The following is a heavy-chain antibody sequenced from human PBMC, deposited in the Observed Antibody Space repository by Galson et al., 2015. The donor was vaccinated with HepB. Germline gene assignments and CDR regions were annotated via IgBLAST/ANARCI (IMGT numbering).Heavy chain of an antibody. D-gene: IGHD3-22*01. CDR1: GSSISSYY. J-gene: IGHJ3*02. CDR2: IYTSGST. Sequence: SETLSLTCTVSGSSISSYYWSWIRQPAGKGLEWIGRIYTSGSTNYNPSLKSRVTMSVDTSKNQFSLKLSSVTAADTAVYYCARDPHYYDGNDAFDIWGQGTWSPSLQ. V-gene: IGHV4-4*07. CDR3: ARDPHYYDGNDAFDI.